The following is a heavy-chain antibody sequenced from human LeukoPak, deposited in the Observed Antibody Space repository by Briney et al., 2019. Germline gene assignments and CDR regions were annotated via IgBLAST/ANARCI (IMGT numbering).Heavy chain of an antibody. V-gene: IGHV4-59*01. D-gene: IGHD6-13*01. CDR3: ARGSKAAPGTFDH. Sequence: SETLSLTCTVYGCSISSYYWSWIRQPPGKGLEWIGYIYYTGSTDYNPSLKSRVAISVDTSKNQFSLKLSSVTAADTAVYYCARGSKAAPGTFDHWSQGTLVTVSS. J-gene: IGHJ4*02. CDR1: GCSISSYY. CDR2: IYYTGST.